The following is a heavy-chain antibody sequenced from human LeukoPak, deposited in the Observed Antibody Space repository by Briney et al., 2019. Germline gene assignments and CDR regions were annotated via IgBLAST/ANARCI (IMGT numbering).Heavy chain of an antibody. CDR2: IIPIFGTA. V-gene: IGHV1-69*13. CDR1: GGTFSSYA. D-gene: IGHD6-13*01. J-gene: IGHJ4*02. CDR3: ARDGHSSSWYRNFDY. Sequence: GAPVKVSCKASGGTFSSYAISWVRQAPGQGLEWMGGIIPIFGTANYAQKFQGRVTITADESTSTAYMELSSLRSEDTAAYYCARDGHSSSWYRNFDYWGQGTLVTVSS.